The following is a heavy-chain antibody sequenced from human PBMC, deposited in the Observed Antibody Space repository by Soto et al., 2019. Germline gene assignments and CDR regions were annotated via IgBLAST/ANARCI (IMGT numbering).Heavy chain of an antibody. V-gene: IGHV1-69*02. CDR2: IIPILGIA. CDR1: GGTFSSYT. Sequence: QVQLVQSGAEVKKPGSSVKVSCKASGGTFSSYTISWVRQAPGQGLEWMGRIIPILGIANYAQKFQGRVTITEDKSTSTAYMELSSLRSEDTAVYYCARGVKDDSSWFDPWGQGTLVTVSS. J-gene: IGHJ5*02. CDR3: ARGVKDDSSWFDP. D-gene: IGHD3-22*01.